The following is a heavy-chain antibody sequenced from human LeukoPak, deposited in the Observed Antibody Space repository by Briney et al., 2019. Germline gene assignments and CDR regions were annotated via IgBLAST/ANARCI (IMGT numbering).Heavy chain of an antibody. CDR3: ARRGLWFGELFSAFDI. CDR2: IYLGDSDT. CDR1: GYSFTNYW. D-gene: IGHD3-10*01. Sequence: GESLQISCKGSGYSFTNYWIGWVRQMPGKGLEWMGIIYLGDSDTRYSPSFQGQVTISADKSISTAYLQWSSLKASDTAMYYCARRGLWFGELFSAFDIWGQGTMVTVSS. J-gene: IGHJ3*02. V-gene: IGHV5-51*01.